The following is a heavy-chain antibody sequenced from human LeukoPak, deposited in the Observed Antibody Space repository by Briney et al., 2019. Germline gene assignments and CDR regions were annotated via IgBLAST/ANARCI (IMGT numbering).Heavy chain of an antibody. CDR2: INPNSGGT. CDR1: GYTLTELS. Sequence: GASVKVSCKVSGYTLTELSMHWVRQAPGQGLEGMGWINPNSGGTNYAQKFQGRVTMTRDTSISTAYMELSSLRSEDTAVYYCARAGLSHYYGSGSYSNFDYWGQGTLVTVSS. V-gene: IGHV1-2*02. D-gene: IGHD3-10*01. J-gene: IGHJ4*02. CDR3: ARAGLSHYYGSGSYSNFDY.